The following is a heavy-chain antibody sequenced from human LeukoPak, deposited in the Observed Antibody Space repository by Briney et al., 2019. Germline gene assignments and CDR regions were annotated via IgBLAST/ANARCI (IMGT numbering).Heavy chain of an antibody. Sequence: GASVKVSCKASGYTFTGYYMHWVRQAPGQGLEWMGWINLNSGGTNYAQKFQGRVTMTRDTSISTAYMELSRPRSGDTAVYYCARSPDILTGENFDYWGQGTLVAVSS. CDR3: ARSPDILTGENFDY. CDR1: GYTFTGYY. D-gene: IGHD3-9*01. CDR2: INLNSGGT. V-gene: IGHV1-2*02. J-gene: IGHJ4*02.